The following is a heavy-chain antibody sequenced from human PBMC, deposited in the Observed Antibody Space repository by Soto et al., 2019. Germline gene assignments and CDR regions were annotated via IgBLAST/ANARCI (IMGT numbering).Heavy chain of an antibody. V-gene: IGHV3-53*01. CDR3: AGSIAAGGSLDC. CDR2: LNSDGST. CDR1: GFTVSRGS. Sequence: EVQLVESGGGLIQPGGSLRLSCAASGFTVSRGSMSWVRQAPGKGLEWVSALNSDGSTYYADSVKGRFTISRDNSKNTLYVQINRLRAEDRAVYYCAGSIAAGGSLDCGGQGVLVTVCS. J-gene: IGHJ4*02. D-gene: IGHD6-6*01.